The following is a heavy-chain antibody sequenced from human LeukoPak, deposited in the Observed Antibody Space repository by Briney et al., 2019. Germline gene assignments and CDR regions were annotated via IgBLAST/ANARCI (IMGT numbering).Heavy chain of an antibody. D-gene: IGHD6-13*01. CDR1: GGSISSYY. CDR2: IYTSGST. J-gene: IGHJ5*02. V-gene: IGHV4-4*07. Sequence: PSETLSLTCTVSGGSISSYYWSWIRQPAGKGLEWIGRIYTSGSTNYNPSLKSRVTMSVDTSKNQFSLKLSSVTAADTAVYYCARVLAAVDPHWFDPWGQGILVTVSS. CDR3: ARVLAAVDPHWFDP.